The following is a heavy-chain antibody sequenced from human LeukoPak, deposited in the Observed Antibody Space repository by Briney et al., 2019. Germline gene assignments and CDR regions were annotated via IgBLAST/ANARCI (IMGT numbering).Heavy chain of an antibody. CDR2: INPNSGGT. V-gene: IGHV1-2*04. D-gene: IGHD2/OR15-2a*01. CDR1: GYTFTGYY. CDR3: AREESGGDGAFYNQYYFDY. J-gene: IGHJ4*02. Sequence: ASVKVSCKASGYTFTGYYMHWVRQAPGQGLEWMGRINPNSGGTNYAQKFQGWVTMTRDTSISTAYMELSRLRSDDTAVYYCAREESGGDGAFYNQYYFDYWGQGILVTVSS.